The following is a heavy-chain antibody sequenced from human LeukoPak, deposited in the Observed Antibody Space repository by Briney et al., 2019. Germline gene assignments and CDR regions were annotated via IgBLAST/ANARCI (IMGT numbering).Heavy chain of an antibody. CDR2: ISSSSNTI. J-gene: IGHJ3*02. CDR3: ARGRYYSSGSGDSFDI. V-gene: IGHV3-48*01. D-gene: IGHD3-10*01. Sequence: PGGSLRLSCAASGFTFGSYAFNWVRQAPGRGLEWLSYISSSSNTIHYGDSLEGRLTISRDIAKKSVYLQMNSLRVEDTAVYYCARGRYYSSGSGDSFDIWGQGTLVTVSP. CDR1: GFTFGSYA.